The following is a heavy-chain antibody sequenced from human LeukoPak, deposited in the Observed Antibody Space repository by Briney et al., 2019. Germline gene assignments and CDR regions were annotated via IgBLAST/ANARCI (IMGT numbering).Heavy chain of an antibody. Sequence: GGSLRLSCAASGFTFDDYAMHWVRQAPGKGLEWVSLISGDGGSTYYADSVKGRFTISRDNSKNPLYLQMNSLRTEDTALYYCAKDALRRVYTYYFDYWGQGTLVTVSS. CDR3: AKDALRRVYTYYFDY. V-gene: IGHV3-43*02. D-gene: IGHD6-13*01. J-gene: IGHJ4*02. CDR1: GFTFDDYA. CDR2: ISGDGGST.